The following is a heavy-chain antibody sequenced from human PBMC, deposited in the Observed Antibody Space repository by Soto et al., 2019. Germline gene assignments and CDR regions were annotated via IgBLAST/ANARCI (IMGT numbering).Heavy chain of an antibody. D-gene: IGHD6-13*01. V-gene: IGHV3-13*01. CDR3: ARERGYSSSWYWYFDL. J-gene: IGHJ2*01. CDR1: GFTFSSYD. CDR2: IGTAGDT. Sequence: EVQLVESGGGLVQPGGSLRLSCAASGFTFSSYDMHWVRQATGKGLEWVSAIGTAGDTYYPGSVKGRFTISRENAKNSLYLQMNSRRAGDTAVYYCARERGYSSSWYWYFDLWGRGTLVTVSS.